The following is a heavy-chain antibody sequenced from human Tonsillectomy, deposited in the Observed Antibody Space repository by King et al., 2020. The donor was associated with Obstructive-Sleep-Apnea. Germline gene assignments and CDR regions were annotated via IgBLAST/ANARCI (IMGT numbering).Heavy chain of an antibody. J-gene: IGHJ2*01. V-gene: IGHV3-20*04. CDR1: GFTFDDYG. CDR3: ARVSLYSSIWYWYFDL. D-gene: IGHD6-13*01. CDR2: INWNGGST. Sequence: VQLVESGGGVVRPGGSLRLSCVASGFTFDDYGMSWVRQAPGKGLEWVSGINWNGGSTGYADSVKGRFTISRDNVKNSLYLQMNSLRAEDTALYYCARVSLYSSIWYWYFDLWGRGTLVTVSS.